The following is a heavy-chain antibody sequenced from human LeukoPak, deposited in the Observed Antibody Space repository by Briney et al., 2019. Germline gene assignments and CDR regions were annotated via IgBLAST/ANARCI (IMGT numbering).Heavy chain of an antibody. CDR1: GFTFSSYW. V-gene: IGHV3-7*01. J-gene: IGHJ4*02. D-gene: IGHD3-10*01. Sequence: GGSLRLSCAASGFTFSSYWMSWVRQAPGKGLEWVANIKQDGSEKYYVDSVKGRFTISRDNAKNSLYLQMNSLRAEDTAVYYCARPYYGSGSYYYLYYFDYWGQGTLVTVSS. CDR3: ARPYYGSGSYYYLYYFDY. CDR2: IKQDGSEK.